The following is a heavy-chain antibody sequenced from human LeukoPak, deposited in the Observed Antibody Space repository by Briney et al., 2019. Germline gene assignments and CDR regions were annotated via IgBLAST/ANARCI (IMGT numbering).Heavy chain of an antibody. Sequence: SQTLSLTCAISGDSVSSNSSWNWIRQSPSRGLEWLGRTYYRSKWYNDYVVSVKSRININPDTSKNQFSLQLNSMTPEDTAVYYCARGGQGDGYSADEAFDLWGQGTMVTVS. J-gene: IGHJ3*01. V-gene: IGHV6-1*01. CDR1: GDSVSSNSS. CDR2: TYYRSKWYN. D-gene: IGHD5-18*01. CDR3: ARGGQGDGYSADEAFDL.